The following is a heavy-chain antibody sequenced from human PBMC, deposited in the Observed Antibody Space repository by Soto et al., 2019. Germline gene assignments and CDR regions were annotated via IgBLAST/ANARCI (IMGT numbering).Heavy chain of an antibody. V-gene: IGHV4-59*01. CDR3: ARDGDHDYFYGMDI. D-gene: IGHD7-27*01. Sequence: LQESVPGLVKASETLSLSCSVSFGPMRGYYWSWIRQPPGKGLEWIANIFYNGGASYNPSLRSRVTISVDKSKNSFSLRLTSVTPADTAVYYCARDGDHDYFYGMDIWGQGTTVTVS. J-gene: IGHJ6*02. CDR2: IFYNGGA. CDR1: FGPMRGYY.